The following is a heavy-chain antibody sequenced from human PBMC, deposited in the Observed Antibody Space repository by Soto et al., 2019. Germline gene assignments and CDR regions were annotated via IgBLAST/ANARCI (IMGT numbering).Heavy chain of an antibody. CDR2: MNPNSGNT. D-gene: IGHD6-13*01. CDR3: ATMYSSSWYYYYSGMDV. CDR1: GYTFTSYD. Sequence: ASVKVSCKASGYTFTSYDINWVRQATGQGLEWMGWMNPNSGNTGYAQKFQGRVTMTRNTSISTAYMELSSLRSEDTAVYYCATMYSSSWYYYYSGMDVWGQGTTVTVSS. V-gene: IGHV1-8*01. J-gene: IGHJ6*02.